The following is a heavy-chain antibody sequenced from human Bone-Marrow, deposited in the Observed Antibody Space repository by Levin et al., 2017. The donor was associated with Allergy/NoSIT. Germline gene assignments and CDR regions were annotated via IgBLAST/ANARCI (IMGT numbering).Heavy chain of an antibody. Sequence: GGSLRLSCAASGFTFSHYWMTWVRQAPGQGLEWLANKHPDGTEKYFADSVKGRFTVSRDNSKNSQYLQMNRLRIEDTAVYYCARVSGPLFDYWGQGILVTVSS. V-gene: IGHV3-7*04. CDR3: ARVSGPLFDY. J-gene: IGHJ4*02. CDR2: KHPDGTEK. D-gene: IGHD3-10*01. CDR1: GFTFSHYW.